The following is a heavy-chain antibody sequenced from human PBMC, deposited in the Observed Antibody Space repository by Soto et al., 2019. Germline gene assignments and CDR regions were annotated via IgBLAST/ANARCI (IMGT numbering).Heavy chain of an antibody. V-gene: IGHV1-69*12. Sequence: QVQLVQSGAEVKKPGSSVKVSCKASGGTFSSYAISWVRQAPGQGLEWMGGSIPIFGTGNYAQNFQGRVTITADESTSTAYMELSSLRSEDTAVYYCARARTSSCPVGCWFDPWGQGTLVTVSS. D-gene: IGHD2-15*01. CDR1: GGTFSSYA. J-gene: IGHJ5*02. CDR2: SIPIFGTG. CDR3: ARARTSSCPVGCWFDP.